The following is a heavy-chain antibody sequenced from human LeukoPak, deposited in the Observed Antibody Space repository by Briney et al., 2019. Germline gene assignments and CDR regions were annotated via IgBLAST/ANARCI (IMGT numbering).Heavy chain of an antibody. CDR3: AFTGHYDFWSGYYNDY. D-gene: IGHD3-3*01. J-gene: IGHJ4*02. V-gene: IGHV1-18*01. CDR2: ISAYNGNT. CDR1: GYTFTSYG. Sequence: GASVKVSCKASGYTFTSYGISWVRQAPGQGLEWMGWISAYNGNTNYAQKLQGRVTMTTDTSTSTAYMELRSPRSDDTAVYYCAFTGHYDFWSGYYNDYWGQGTLVTVSS.